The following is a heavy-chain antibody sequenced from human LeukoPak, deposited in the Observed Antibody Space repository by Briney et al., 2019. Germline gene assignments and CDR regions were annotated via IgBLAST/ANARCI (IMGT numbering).Heavy chain of an antibody. V-gene: IGHV3-33*06. CDR1: GFAFNDFA. CDR3: AKSSIMFAAGRLGSIDF. J-gene: IGHJ4*02. CDR2: IRRDGSHK. D-gene: IGHD6-25*01. Sequence: GRSLPLSCASSGFAFNDFAMYSVRQTPGKGLDWVALIRRDGSHKYYAHSIKGRFTISRDNSKSTLYLQMSSLRAEDTAVYYCAKSSIMFAAGRLGSIDFWGQGTLVTVS.